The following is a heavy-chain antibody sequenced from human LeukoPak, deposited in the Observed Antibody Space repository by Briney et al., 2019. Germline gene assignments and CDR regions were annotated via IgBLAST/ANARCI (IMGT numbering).Heavy chain of an antibody. D-gene: IGHD4-11*01. Sequence: SVKVSCKASGGTFSSYAISWVRQAPGQGLEWMGGIIPIFGTANYAQKFQGRVTITTDESTSTAYMELSSLRSEDTAVYYCARGLPLKYYYYYMDVWGKGTTVTVSS. J-gene: IGHJ6*03. CDR1: GGTFSSYA. V-gene: IGHV1-69*05. CDR2: IIPIFGTA. CDR3: ARGLPLKYYYYYMDV.